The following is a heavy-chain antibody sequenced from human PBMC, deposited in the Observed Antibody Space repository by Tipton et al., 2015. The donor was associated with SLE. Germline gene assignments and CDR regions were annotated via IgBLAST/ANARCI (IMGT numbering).Heavy chain of an antibody. CDR1: GASISSGSYY. CDR2: VYTRGST. V-gene: IGHV4-61*02. J-gene: IGHJ4*02. D-gene: IGHD1-26*01. CDR3: ARHSRGATSVRTPYFDS. Sequence: TLSLTCTVSGASISSGSYYWSWIRQPAGKGLEWIGRVYTRGSTNYNPSLKSRVTISVDTTRSQFSLKLSSVTAADTALYYCARHSRGATSVRTPYFDSWGQGTLVTVSS.